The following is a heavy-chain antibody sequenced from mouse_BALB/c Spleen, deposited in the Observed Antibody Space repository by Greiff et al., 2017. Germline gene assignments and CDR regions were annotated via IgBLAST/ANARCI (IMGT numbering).Heavy chain of an antibody. V-gene: IGHV5-17*02. D-gene: IGHD1-1*01. Sequence: EVQVVESGGGLVQPGGSRKLSCAASGFTFSSFGMHWVRQAPEKGLEWVAYISSGSSTIYYADTVKGRFTISRDNPKNTLFLQMTSLRSEDTAMYYCARSGITTVLDYWGQGTTLTVSS. CDR1: GFTFSSFG. J-gene: IGHJ2*01. CDR3: ARSGITTVLDY. CDR2: ISSGSSTI.